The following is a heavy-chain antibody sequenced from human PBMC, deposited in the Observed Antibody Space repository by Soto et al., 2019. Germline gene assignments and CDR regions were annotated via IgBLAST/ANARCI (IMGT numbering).Heavy chain of an antibody. V-gene: IGHV1-3*01. J-gene: IGHJ6*02. CDR3: ARWRASYGSGSPYGMDV. Sequence: QVQLVQSGAEVKKPGASVKVSCKASGYTFTSYAMHWVRQAPGQRLEWMGWINAGNGNTKYSQKFRGRVTITRDTSASTAYMELSSLRSEDTAVYYCARWRASYGSGSPYGMDVWGQGTTVTVSS. CDR1: GYTFTSYA. CDR2: INAGNGNT. D-gene: IGHD3-10*01.